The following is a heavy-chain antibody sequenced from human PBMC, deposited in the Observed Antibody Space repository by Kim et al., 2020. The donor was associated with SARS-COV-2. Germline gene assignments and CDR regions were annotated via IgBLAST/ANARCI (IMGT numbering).Heavy chain of an antibody. CDR1: GFTFTSSA. CDR2: IVVGSGNT. Sequence: SVKVSCKASGFTFTSSAVQWVRQARGQRLEWIGWIVVGSGNTNYAQKFQERVTITRDMSTSTAYMELSSLRSEDTAVYYCAAAVPPDYYYYGMDVWGQGTTVTVSS. V-gene: IGHV1-58*01. CDR3: AAAVPPDYYYYGMDV. J-gene: IGHJ6*02.